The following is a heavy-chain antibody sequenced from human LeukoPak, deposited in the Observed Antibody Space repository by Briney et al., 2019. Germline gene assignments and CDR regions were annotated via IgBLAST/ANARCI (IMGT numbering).Heavy chain of an antibody. J-gene: IGHJ4*02. V-gene: IGHV3-49*03. D-gene: IGHD1-26*01. CDR1: GFTFGDYA. CDR2: IRSKAYGGTT. CDR3: TRTSGSYYEYYFDY. Sequence: GRSLRLSCTASGFTFGDYAMSWFRQAPGKGLEWVGFIRSKAYGGTTEYAASVKGRFTISRDDSNSIAYLQMNSLKTEDTAVYYCTRTSGSYYEYYFDYWGQGTLVTVSS.